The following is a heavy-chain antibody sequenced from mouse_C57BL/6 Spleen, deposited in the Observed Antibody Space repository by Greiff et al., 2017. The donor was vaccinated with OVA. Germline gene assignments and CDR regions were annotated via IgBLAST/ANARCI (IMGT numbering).Heavy chain of an antibody. D-gene: IGHD2-4*01. J-gene: IGHJ4*01. CDR3: ARFYDYDGAMDY. V-gene: IGHV5-16*01. CDR1: GFTFSDYY. CDR2: INYDGSST. Sequence: EVMLVESEGGLVQPGSSMKLSCTASGFTFSDYYMAWVRQVPEKGLEWVANINYDGSSTYYLDSLKSRFIISRDNAKNILYLQMSSLKSEDTATYYCARFYDYDGAMDYWGQGTSVTVSS.